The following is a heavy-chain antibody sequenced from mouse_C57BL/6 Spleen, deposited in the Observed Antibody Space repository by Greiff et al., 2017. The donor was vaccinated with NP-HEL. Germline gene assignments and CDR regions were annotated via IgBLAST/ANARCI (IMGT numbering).Heavy chain of an antibody. J-gene: IGHJ2*01. D-gene: IGHD1-1*01. CDR2: IDPSDSYT. CDR3: ARRPFATPYYFDY. V-gene: IGHV1-69*01. Sequence: VQLQQPGAELVMPGASVKLSCKASGYTFTSYWMHWVKQRPGQGLEWIGEIDPSDSYTNYNQKFKGKSTLTVDKSSSTAYMQLSSLTSEDSAVYYCARRPFATPYYFDYWGQGTTLTVSS. CDR1: GYTFTSYW.